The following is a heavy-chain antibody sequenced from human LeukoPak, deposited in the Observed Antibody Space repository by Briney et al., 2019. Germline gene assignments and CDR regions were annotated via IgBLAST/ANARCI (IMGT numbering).Heavy chain of an antibody. CDR1: GGSISSADYY. D-gene: IGHD1-26*01. V-gene: IGHV4-30-4*01. Sequence: SETLSLTCTVSGGSISSADYYWSWIRQPPGKGLEWIGYIYYSGSTYYNPSLQSRVTISVDTSKNQFSLKLSSVTAADTAVYYCARGRILGAIAYWGQGTLVTVSS. CDR2: IYYSGST. J-gene: IGHJ4*02. CDR3: ARGRILGAIAY.